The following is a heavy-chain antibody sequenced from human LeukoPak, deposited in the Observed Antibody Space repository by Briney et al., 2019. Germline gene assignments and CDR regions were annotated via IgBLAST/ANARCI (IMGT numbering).Heavy chain of an antibody. J-gene: IGHJ3*02. CDR3: AKWGYYDFWSGYYAPGGFDI. Sequence: GGSLRLSCAASGFTFSDYAMSWARQAPGKGLEWVSTFSRGGGRTFYADSVKGRFTISRDNSKSTLYLQMNSLRAEDTAVYYCAKWGYYDFWSGYYAPGGFDIWGQGTMVTVSS. V-gene: IGHV3-23*01. CDR1: GFTFSDYA. D-gene: IGHD3-3*01. CDR2: FSRGGGRT.